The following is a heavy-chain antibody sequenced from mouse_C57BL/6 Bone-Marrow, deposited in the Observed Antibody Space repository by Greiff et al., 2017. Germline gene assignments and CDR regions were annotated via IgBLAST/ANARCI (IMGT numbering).Heavy chain of an antibody. CDR3: VAYYSNRFDY. CDR1: GYTFTSYW. J-gene: IGHJ2*01. D-gene: IGHD2-5*01. V-gene: IGHV1-50*01. Sequence: QVQLQQPGAELVKPGASVKLSCKASGYTFTSYWMQWVKQRPGQGLEWIGEIDPSDSYTNYNQKFKGKATLTVDTSSSTAYMQLSSLTSEDSAIYYCVAYYSNRFDYWGQGTTLTVSS. CDR2: IDPSDSYT.